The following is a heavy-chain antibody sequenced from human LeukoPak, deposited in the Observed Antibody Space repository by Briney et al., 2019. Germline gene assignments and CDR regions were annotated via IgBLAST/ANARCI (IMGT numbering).Heavy chain of an antibody. CDR3: ARVREYSSGCYFDS. J-gene: IGHJ4*02. CDR1: GYTFTGYY. Sequence: ASVKVSCKASGYTFTGYYMHWVRQAPGQGLEWMGWINPNSGGTNYAQKFQGRVTTTRDTSISTAYMELSRLRSDDTAVYYCARVREYSSGCYFDSWGQGTLVTVSS. D-gene: IGHD6-19*01. CDR2: INPNSGGT. V-gene: IGHV1-2*02.